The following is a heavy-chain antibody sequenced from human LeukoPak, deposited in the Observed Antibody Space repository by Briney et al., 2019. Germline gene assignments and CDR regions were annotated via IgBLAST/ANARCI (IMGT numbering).Heavy chain of an antibody. J-gene: IGHJ4*02. D-gene: IGHD3-22*01. CDR1: GYTFTGYY. V-gene: IGHV1-2*02. CDR2: INPNSGGT. CDR3: ARGSSDDSSDY. Sequence: ASVKVPCKASGYTFTGYYMHWVRQAPGQGLEWMGWINPNSGGTNYAQKFQGRATMTRDTSISTACMELSRLRSDDTAVYYCARGSSDDSSDYWGQGTLVTVSS.